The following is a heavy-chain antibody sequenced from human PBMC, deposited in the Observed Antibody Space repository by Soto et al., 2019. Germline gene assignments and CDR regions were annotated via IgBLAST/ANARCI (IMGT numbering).Heavy chain of an antibody. V-gene: IGHV4-39*01. CDR3: ARRVGRGDILTGTFDY. J-gene: IGHJ4*02. D-gene: IGHD3-9*01. CDR1: GGSISSSSYY. Sequence: QLQLQESGPGLVKPSETLSLTCTVSGGSISSSSYYWGWIRQPPGKGLEWIGNIYYSGSTYYNPSLKSRVTISVDTSKNQFSLKLSSVTAADTAVYYCARRVGRGDILTGTFDYWGQGTLVTVSS. CDR2: IYYSGST.